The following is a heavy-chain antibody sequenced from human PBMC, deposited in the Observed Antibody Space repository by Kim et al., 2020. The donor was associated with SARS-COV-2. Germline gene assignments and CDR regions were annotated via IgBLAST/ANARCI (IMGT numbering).Heavy chain of an antibody. D-gene: IGHD3-22*01. CDR3: ARHGDMIVVVIPFDY. CDR2: IYYSGST. Sequence: SETLSLTCTVSGGSISSSSYYWGWIRQPPGKGLEWIGSIYYSGSTYYNSSLKSRVTISVDTSMNQFSLKLRSVTAADTALYYCARHGDMIVVVIPFDYWGQGTLVTVSS. J-gene: IGHJ4*02. V-gene: IGHV4-39*01. CDR1: GGSISSSSYY.